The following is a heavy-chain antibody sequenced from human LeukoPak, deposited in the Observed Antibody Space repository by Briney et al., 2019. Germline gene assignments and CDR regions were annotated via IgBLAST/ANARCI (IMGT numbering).Heavy chain of an antibody. J-gene: IGHJ6*04. CDR3: ATDSVDTAMGV. Sequence: ASVKVSCKASGYTFTSYYMHWVRQAPGQGLEWMGIINPSGGSTSYAQKFQGRVTMTRDTSTSTAYMELSSLRSEDTAVYYCATDSVDTAMGVWGKGTTVTISS. V-gene: IGHV1-46*01. CDR1: GYTFTSYY. D-gene: IGHD5-18*01. CDR2: INPSGGST.